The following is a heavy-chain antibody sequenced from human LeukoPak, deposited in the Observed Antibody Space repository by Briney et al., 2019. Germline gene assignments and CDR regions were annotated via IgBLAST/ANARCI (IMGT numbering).Heavy chain of an antibody. J-gene: IGHJ3*02. V-gene: IGHV4-4*07. Sequence: SETLSLTCTVSGGFLTTHYWAWVRQPAGRGLEWIGRVHSTGSTNYSPYFESRVSMSVDTSKNQLSLRLTSVTVADSAMYYCARYCNSASSSDFKGAFEISGHGTMVTVSS. CDR2: VHSTGST. CDR1: GGFLTTHY. D-gene: IGHD2-2*01. CDR3: ARYCNSASSSDFKGAFEI.